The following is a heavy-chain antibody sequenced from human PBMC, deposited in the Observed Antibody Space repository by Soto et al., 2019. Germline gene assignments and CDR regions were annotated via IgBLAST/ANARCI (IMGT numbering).Heavy chain of an antibody. J-gene: IGHJ6*02. CDR2: ISYDGSNK. CDR1: GFTFSSYA. CDR3: ARSEVVVITYYYGMDV. D-gene: IGHD3-22*01. V-gene: IGHV3-30-3*01. Sequence: GGSLRLSCGASGFTFSSYAMRWVRQAPGKGLEWVAVISYDGSNKYYADSVKGRFTISRDNSKNTLYLQMNSLRAEDTAVYYCARSEVVVITYYYGMDVWGQGTTVTVSS.